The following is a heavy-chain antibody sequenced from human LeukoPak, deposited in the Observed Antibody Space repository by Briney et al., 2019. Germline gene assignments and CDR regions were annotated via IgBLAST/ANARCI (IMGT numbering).Heavy chain of an antibody. J-gene: IGHJ4*02. CDR1: GGSISSSSYY. CDR2: IYYSGST. Sequence: PSETLSLTCTVSGGSISSSSYYWGWIRQPPGKGLEWIGRIYYSGSTYYNPSLNSRLAISVDTSKNQFSLKLSSVTAADTAVYYCARHTGSNWSLDYWGQGTLVTVSS. CDR3: ARHTGSNWSLDY. D-gene: IGHD6-13*01. V-gene: IGHV4-39*01.